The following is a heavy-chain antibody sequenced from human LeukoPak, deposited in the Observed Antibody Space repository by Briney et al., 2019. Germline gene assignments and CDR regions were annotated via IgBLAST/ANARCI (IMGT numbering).Heavy chain of an antibody. Sequence: SETLSLTCTVSGGSISSYYWSWIRQPPGKGLEWIGFVYYTGSTNYNPSLKSRVTISVDTSKNQFSLKLSSVTAADTAVYYCASDDSGSYYYWGQGTLVTVSS. V-gene: IGHV4-59*01. J-gene: IGHJ4*02. D-gene: IGHD1-26*01. CDR2: VYYTGST. CDR1: GGSISSYY. CDR3: ASDDSGSYYY.